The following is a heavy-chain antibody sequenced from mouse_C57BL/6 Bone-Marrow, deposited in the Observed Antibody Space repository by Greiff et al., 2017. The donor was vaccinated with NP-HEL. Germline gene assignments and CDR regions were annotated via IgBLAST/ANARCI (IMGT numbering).Heavy chain of an antibody. Sequence: QVQLKQPGAELVKPGASVKMSCKASGYTFTSYWITWVKQRPGQGLEWIGDIYPGSGSTNYNEKFKSKATLTVDTSSSTAYMQLSSLTSEDSAVYYCARRETAQATWFAYWGQGTLVTVSA. D-gene: IGHD3-2*02. CDR2: IYPGSGST. CDR3: ARRETAQATWFAY. CDR1: GYTFTSYW. J-gene: IGHJ3*01. V-gene: IGHV1-55*01.